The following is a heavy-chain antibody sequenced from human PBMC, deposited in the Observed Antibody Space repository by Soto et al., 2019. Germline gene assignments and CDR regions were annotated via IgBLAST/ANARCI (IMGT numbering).Heavy chain of an antibody. J-gene: IGHJ4*02. CDR1: GGSISSGGYY. CDR3: ARVSSYCTNGVCYQFDY. D-gene: IGHD2-8*01. V-gene: IGHV4-31*03. CDR2: IYYSGST. Sequence: QVQLQESGPGLVKPSQTLSLTCTVSGGSISSGGYYWSWIRQHPGKGLEWIGYIYYSGSTYYNPSFKSRVTISVDTSKNQFSLKLSSVTAADTAVYYCARVSSYCTNGVCYQFDYWGQGTLVTVSS.